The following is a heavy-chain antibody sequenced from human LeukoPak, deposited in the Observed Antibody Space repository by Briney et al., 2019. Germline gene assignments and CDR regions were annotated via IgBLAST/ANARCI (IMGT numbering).Heavy chain of an antibody. CDR3: ARDNSVRDTAWWFDP. Sequence: ASVKVSCKASGYTFTSNYMHWVRQAPGQGLEWMGVINPSGGSTSYAQKFQGRVTLAKDMSTSTDYLELSSLRSEDTAVYYCARDNSVRDTAWWFDPWGQGTLVTVSS. CDR1: GYTFTSNY. D-gene: IGHD2-21*02. V-gene: IGHV1-46*01. CDR2: INPSGGST. J-gene: IGHJ5*02.